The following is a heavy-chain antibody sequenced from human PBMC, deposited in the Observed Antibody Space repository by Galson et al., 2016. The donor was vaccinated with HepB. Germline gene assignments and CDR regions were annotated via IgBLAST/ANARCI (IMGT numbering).Heavy chain of an antibody. CDR3: AKNGGSGSRPIDV. CDR1: GFTFSSYG. CDR2: ISHGGSPK. D-gene: IGHD3-16*01. Sequence: SLRLSCAASGFTFSSYGMHWVRQAPGKALEWVAVISHGGSPKYYGDSVKGRFTVSRDNSNNILYLLMDSLRPEDTAVYYCAKNGGSGSRPIDVCGQGTMVAFSS. V-gene: IGHV3-30*18. J-gene: IGHJ3*01.